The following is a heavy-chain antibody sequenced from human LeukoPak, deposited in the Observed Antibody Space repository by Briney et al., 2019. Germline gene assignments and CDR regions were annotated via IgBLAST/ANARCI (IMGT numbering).Heavy chain of an antibody. V-gene: IGHV3-11*01. Sequence: GGSLRLSCAASGFTFSNYYMSWIRQAPGKGLEWVSYISSSATTMYYADSVKDRFIISRDDAKNSLFLQMNSLRAEDTAVYYCARGDYDKYGMDVWGQGTTVTVSS. CDR2: ISSSATTM. J-gene: IGHJ6*02. CDR1: GFTFSNYY. CDR3: ARGDYDKYGMDV.